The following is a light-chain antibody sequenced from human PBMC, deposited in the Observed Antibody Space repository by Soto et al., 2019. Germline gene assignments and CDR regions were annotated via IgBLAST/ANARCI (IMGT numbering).Light chain of an antibody. V-gene: IGLV1-44*01. CDR3: ATWDDSRNGYV. CDR1: SSNIGSNT. CDR2: DND. Sequence: QAVVTQPPSASGTPGQRVTISASGSSSNIGSNTVSWYQQLPGAAPKLLIYDNDERPSGVPDRFSGSKSGTSASLAISGLQSEDEADYYCATWDDSRNGYVFGPGTKVTVL. J-gene: IGLJ1*01.